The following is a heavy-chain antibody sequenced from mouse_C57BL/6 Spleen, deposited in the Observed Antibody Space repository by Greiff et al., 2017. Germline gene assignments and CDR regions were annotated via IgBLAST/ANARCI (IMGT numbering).Heavy chain of an antibody. CDR2: IWGGGST. J-gene: IGHJ1*03. D-gene: IGHD3-1*01. V-gene: IGHV2-9*01. Sequence: QVQLQQSGPGLVAPSQSLSITCTVSGFSLTSYGVDWVRQPPGQGLEWLGVIWGGGSTTYNSALMSSMSISKDNSKSQVYFKMSSLQTDDTAMYDCARLGTNWYFDVWGTGTTVTVSS. CDR1: GFSLTSYG. CDR3: ARLGTNWYFDV.